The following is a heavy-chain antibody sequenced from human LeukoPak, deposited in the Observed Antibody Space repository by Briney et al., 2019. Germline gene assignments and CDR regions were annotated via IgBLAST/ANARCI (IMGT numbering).Heavy chain of an antibody. D-gene: IGHD1-26*01. Sequence: GGSLRLSCAASGFTFNNYAMNWVRQAPGKGLEWVSGIGGSGGRTYYVDSVKGRFTISRDDSKNMLYLQMNSLRADDTAVYYCAKGMWDGYYFYYIMDVRGQGTTVTVSS. J-gene: IGHJ6*02. V-gene: IGHV3-23*01. CDR1: GFTFNNYA. CDR3: AKGMWDGYYFYYIMDV. CDR2: IGGSGGRT.